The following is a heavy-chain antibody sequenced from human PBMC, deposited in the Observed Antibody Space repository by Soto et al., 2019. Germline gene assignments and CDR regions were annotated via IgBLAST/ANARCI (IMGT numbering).Heavy chain of an antibody. D-gene: IGHD3-16*01. V-gene: IGHV3-23*01. Sequence: LRLSCAASGFPFSSYAMTWVRQAPGKGLEWVSLISGSGGSTYYADSVKGRFTISRDNSKNTLYLQMNSLRAEDTAVYYCAKDHDGGSFDPWGQGTLVTVSS. CDR1: GFPFSSYA. CDR3: AKDHDGGSFDP. J-gene: IGHJ5*02. CDR2: ISGSGGST.